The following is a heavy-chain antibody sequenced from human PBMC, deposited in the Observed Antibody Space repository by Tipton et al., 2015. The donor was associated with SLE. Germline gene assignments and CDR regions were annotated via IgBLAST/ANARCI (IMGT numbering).Heavy chain of an antibody. J-gene: IGHJ4*02. CDR3: ARGSGVAGDY. CDR1: GYSFPNYD. V-gene: IGHV1-8*02. CDR2: VSPNSGKA. D-gene: IGHD6-19*01. Sequence: QLVQSGAEVKKPGASVKVSCKASGYSFPNYDINWVRQATGQGLEWMGWVSPNSGKAAYAQRLQGRVTMTTATSINTVYMELRNLRSEDTAVYFCARGSGVAGDYWGQGTLVTVSS.